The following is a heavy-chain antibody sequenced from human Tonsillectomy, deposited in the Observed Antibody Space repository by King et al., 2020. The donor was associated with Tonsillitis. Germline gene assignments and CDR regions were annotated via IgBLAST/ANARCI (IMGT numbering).Heavy chain of an antibody. CDR1: GGSFSGYY. CDR2: INHSGST. D-gene: IGHD6-6*01. V-gene: IGHV4-34*01. CDR3: ARLGRIAARQIFDP. J-gene: IGHJ5*02. Sequence: VQLQQWGAGLLKPSETLSLTCAVYGGSFSGYYWSWIRQPPGKGLEWIGEINHSGSTNYNPSLKSRVTISVDTSKNQFSLKLSSVTAADTAVYYCARLGRIAARQIFDPWGQGTLVTVSS.